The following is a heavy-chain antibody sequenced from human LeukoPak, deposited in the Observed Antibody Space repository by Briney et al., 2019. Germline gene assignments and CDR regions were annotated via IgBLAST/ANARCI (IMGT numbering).Heavy chain of an antibody. CDR2: MNPNSGNT. CDR1: GYTFTSYD. V-gene: IGHV1-8*01. Sequence: ASVKVSCKASGYTFTSYDINWVRQATGQGLEWMGWMNPNSGNTGCAQKFQGRVTMTRNTSISTAYMELSSLRSEDTAVYYCARGPPYDFWSGYFQYYYYYYGMDVWGQGTTVTVSS. J-gene: IGHJ6*01. D-gene: IGHD3-3*01. CDR3: ARGPPYDFWSGYFQYYYYYYGMDV.